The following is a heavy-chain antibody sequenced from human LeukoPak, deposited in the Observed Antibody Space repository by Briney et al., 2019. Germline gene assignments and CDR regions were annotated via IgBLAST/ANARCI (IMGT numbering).Heavy chain of an antibody. CDR2: INHSGST. Sequence: SETLSLTCAVYGGSFSGYYWSWIRQPPGKGLEWIGEINHSGSTNYNPSLKSRVTISVDTSKNQFSLKLSSVTAADTAVYYRARGKKYSSSDGWFDPWGQGTLVTVSS. D-gene: IGHD6-13*01. CDR3: ARGKKYSSSDGWFDP. CDR1: GGSFSGYY. V-gene: IGHV4-34*01. J-gene: IGHJ5*02.